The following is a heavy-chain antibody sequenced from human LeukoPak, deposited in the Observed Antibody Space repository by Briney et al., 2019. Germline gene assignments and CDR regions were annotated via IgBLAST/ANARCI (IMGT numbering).Heavy chain of an antibody. CDR1: GGSISTYY. V-gene: IGHV4-34*01. Sequence: SETLSLTCTVSGGSISTYYWSWIRQPPGKGLEWIGEINHSGSTNYNPSLKSRVTISVDTSKNQFSLKLSSVTAADTAVYYCARGDYDSSGYYYRWFDPWGQGTLVTVSS. J-gene: IGHJ5*02. CDR3: ARGDYDSSGYYYRWFDP. CDR2: INHSGST. D-gene: IGHD3-22*01.